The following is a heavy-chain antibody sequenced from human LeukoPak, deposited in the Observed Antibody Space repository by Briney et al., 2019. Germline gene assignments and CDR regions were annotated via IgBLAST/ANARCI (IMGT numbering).Heavy chain of an antibody. D-gene: IGHD6-19*01. Sequence: GGSLRLSCAVSGFTFSSYGMHWVRQAPGKGLEWVAVISYDGSNKNYADSVKSRFTISRDNAKNSLYLQMNSLRAEDTAVYYCARDRMRGVAGMSYFDYWGQGTLVTVSS. CDR3: ARDRMRGVAGMSYFDY. J-gene: IGHJ4*02. CDR1: GFTFSSYG. CDR2: ISYDGSNK. V-gene: IGHV3-30*03.